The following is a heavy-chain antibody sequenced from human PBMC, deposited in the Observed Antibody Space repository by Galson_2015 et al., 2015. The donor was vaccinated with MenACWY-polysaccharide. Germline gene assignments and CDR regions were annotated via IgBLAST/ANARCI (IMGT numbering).Heavy chain of an antibody. D-gene: IGHD1-26*01. CDR1: GYTFTGYY. CDR2: INPNSGGT. J-gene: IGHJ5*01. V-gene: IGHV1-2*02. CDR3: ARDDMSWSYYVA. Sequence: SVKVSCKASGYTFTGYYMHWVRQAPGQGLEWMGWINPNSGGTNYAQKFQGRVTMTRDTSVSTAYMELSSLISDDTAVYYCARDDMSWSYYVAWGHRTLVTVSS.